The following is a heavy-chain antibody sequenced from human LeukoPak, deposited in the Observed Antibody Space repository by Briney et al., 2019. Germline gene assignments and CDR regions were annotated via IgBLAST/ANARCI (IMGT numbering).Heavy chain of an antibody. CDR1: GFTVNNNY. Sequence: QPGGSLRLSCATSGFTVNNNYMSWVRQAPGKGLEWVSVIYGAGAGITYYIDSVKGRFTNSRDNSRNTVYLQMNSLRAEDTAVYYCARELGDWGQGTLVTVSS. CDR3: ARELGD. V-gene: IGHV3-53*01. CDR2: IYGAGAGIT. J-gene: IGHJ4*02.